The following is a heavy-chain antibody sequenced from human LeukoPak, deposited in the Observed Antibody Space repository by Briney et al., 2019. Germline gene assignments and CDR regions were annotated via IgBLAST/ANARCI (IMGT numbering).Heavy chain of an antibody. CDR3: ARHRRKSTPRVPPWFDP. D-gene: IGHD2-2*01. CDR2: IYYSGST. Sequence: SETLSLTCTVSGGSISSYYWSWIRQPPGKGLEWIGYIYYSGSTNYNPSLKSRVTISVDTSKNQFSLKLSSVTAADTAVYYCARHRRKSTPRVPPWFDPWGQGTLVTVSS. V-gene: IGHV4-59*08. J-gene: IGHJ5*02. CDR1: GGSISSYY.